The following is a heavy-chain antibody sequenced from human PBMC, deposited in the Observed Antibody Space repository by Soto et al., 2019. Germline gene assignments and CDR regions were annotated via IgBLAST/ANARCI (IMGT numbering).Heavy chain of an antibody. CDR3: TLYDALFFDF. CDR2: ISYDGSRT. CDR1: GFNFSNYA. Sequence: GGSLRLSCTASGFNFSNYAMHWVRQAPGKGLEWLAVISYDGSRTHDADSVKDRFTISRDNAKKSLYLQMNSLRAEDTAVDYGTLYDALFFDFWSQGALVTASS. D-gene: IGHD2-8*01. J-gene: IGHJ4*02. V-gene: IGHV3-30*04.